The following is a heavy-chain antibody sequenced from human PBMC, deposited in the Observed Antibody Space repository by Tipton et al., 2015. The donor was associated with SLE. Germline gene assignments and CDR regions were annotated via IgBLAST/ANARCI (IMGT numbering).Heavy chain of an antibody. J-gene: IGHJ2*01. D-gene: IGHD1-26*01. CDR3: ARDPLGWELRTDWYFDL. CDR2: IYYSGST. Sequence: TLSLTCTVSGGSTSSHYWSWIRQPPGKGLEWIGYIYYSGSTNYNPSLKSRVTISVDTSKNQFSLKLSSVTAADTAVYYCARDPLGWELRTDWYFDLWSRGTLVTVSS. V-gene: IGHV4-59*11. CDR1: GGSTSSHY.